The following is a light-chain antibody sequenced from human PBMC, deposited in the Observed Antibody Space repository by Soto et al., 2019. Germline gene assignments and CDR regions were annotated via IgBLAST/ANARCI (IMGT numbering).Light chain of an antibody. J-gene: IGKJ1*01. Sequence: EVVLTQSPGTLSESPGERDTLSCRTSQSVSSDYLVWYQQKPGQAPRLLIYAASSRATGVPDRFSGSGSGTDFTLTISRLEPEDFAVYYCHQHGSSPRTFGQGTKVEIK. CDR3: HQHGSSPRT. CDR2: AAS. V-gene: IGKV3-20*01. CDR1: QSVSSDY.